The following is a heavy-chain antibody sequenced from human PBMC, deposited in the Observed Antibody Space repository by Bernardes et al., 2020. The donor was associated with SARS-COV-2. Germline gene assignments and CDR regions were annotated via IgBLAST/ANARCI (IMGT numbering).Heavy chain of an antibody. CDR3: ARGRTGA. CDR2: IIGSSSFI. J-gene: IGHJ5*02. D-gene: IGHD7-27*01. CDR1: GFTFRSFT. V-gene: IGHV3-21*01. Sequence: GGSLRLSCTASGFTFRSFTMNWFRQAPGKGLEWVSSIIGSSSFINYADSVKGRFTISRDNSKNSLYLQMNSLRAEDTAVYYCARGRTGAWGQGTLVTVSS.